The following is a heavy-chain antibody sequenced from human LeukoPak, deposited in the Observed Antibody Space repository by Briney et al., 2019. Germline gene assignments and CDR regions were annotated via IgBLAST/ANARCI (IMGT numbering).Heavy chain of an antibody. CDR3: ARGLPVGFLGVSLNWFDP. V-gene: IGHV1-69*05. J-gene: IGHJ5*02. CDR2: IIPIFGTT. Sequence: SVKVSCKASGGTFSGYAISWVRQAPGQGLEWMGGIIPIFGTTNYAQKFQGRVTITTDESTSTAYMELSSLRSEDTAVYYCARGLPVGFLGVSLNWFDPWGQGTLVTVSS. D-gene: IGHD3-10*01. CDR1: GGTFSGYA.